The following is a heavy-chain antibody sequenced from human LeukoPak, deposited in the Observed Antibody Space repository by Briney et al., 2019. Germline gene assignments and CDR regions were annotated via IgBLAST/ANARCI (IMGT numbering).Heavy chain of an antibody. V-gene: IGHV4-31*03. CDR3: ARVLRSYYYGMDV. D-gene: IGHD4-17*01. CDR1: GGSISSGGYY. J-gene: IGHJ6*02. CDR2: IYYSGST. Sequence: SETLSLTCTVSGGSISSGGYYWIWIRQHPGKGLEWIGYIYYSGSTYYNPSLKSRVTISVDTSKNQFSLKLSSVTAADTAVYYCARVLRSYYYGMDVWGQGTTVTVSS.